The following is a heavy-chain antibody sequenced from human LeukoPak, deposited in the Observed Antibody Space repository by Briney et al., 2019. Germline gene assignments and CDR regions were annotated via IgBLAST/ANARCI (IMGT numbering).Heavy chain of an antibody. CDR1: GFSFSDFS. CDR3: ARDCSGGSCYQYYYYYGMDV. CDR2: ISGSRSYI. J-gene: IGHJ6*02. D-gene: IGHD2-15*01. V-gene: IGHV3-21*04. Sequence: GGSLRLSCAASGFSFSDFSMNWVRQAPGKGLEWVSSISGSRSYIFYADSVRGRFTVSRDNAKNSLSLQMDSLRSDDTAMYYCARDCSGGSCYQYYYYYGMDVWGQGTTVTVS.